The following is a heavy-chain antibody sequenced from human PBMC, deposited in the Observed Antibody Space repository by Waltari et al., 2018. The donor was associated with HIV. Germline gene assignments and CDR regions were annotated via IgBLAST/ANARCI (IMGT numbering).Heavy chain of an antibody. CDR1: GYTFTGYY. D-gene: IGHD3-16*01. V-gene: IGHV1-2*02. J-gene: IGHJ4*02. Sequence: QVQLVQSGAEVKKPGASVKVSCKASGYTFTGYYMHWVRQAPGQGLEWMGWINPNSGGTNYAQKFQGRVTMTRDTSISTAYMELSRLRSDDTAVYYCARDMAFGWGVPDFDYWGQGTLVTVSS. CDR2: INPNSGGT. CDR3: ARDMAFGWGVPDFDY.